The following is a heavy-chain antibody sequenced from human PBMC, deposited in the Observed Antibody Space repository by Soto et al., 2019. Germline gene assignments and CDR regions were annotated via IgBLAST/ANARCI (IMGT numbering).Heavy chain of an antibody. J-gene: IGHJ6*02. CDR1: GGTFSSYA. CDR3: ASLPLSSGLSGPAHYYGMDV. Sequence: SVKVSCKASGGTFSSYAISWVRQAPGQGLEWMGGIIPIFGTANYAQKFQGRVTITADESTSTAYMELSSLRSEDTAVYYCASLPLSSGLSGPAHYYGMDVWGQGTTRTVSS. V-gene: IGHV1-69*13. CDR2: IIPIFGTA. D-gene: IGHD6-19*01.